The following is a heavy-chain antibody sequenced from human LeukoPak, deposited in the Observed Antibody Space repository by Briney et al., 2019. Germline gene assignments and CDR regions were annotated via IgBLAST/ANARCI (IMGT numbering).Heavy chain of an antibody. CDR2: IYYSGST. D-gene: IGHD2-8*01. CDR3: ARTAFYCTNGVCRLDAFDI. V-gene: IGHV4-59*01. J-gene: IGHJ3*02. CDR1: GGSISSYY. Sequence: SETLSLTCTVSGGSISSYYLSWIRQPPGKGLEWIGYIYYSGSTNYNPSLKSRVTISVDTPKNQLSLKLSSVSAADTAMYYCARTAFYCTNGVCRLDAFDIWGQGTMVTVSS.